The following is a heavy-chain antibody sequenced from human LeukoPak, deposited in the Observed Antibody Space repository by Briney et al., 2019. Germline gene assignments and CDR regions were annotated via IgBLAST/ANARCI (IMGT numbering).Heavy chain of an antibody. V-gene: IGHV3-64*01. CDR1: GFTFSSYA. CDR2: ISSNGGST. J-gene: IGHJ4*02. CDR3: ARDLGYQLPSPDY. D-gene: IGHD2-2*01. Sequence: GGSLRLSCAASGFTFSSYAMHWVRQAPGKGLEYVSAISSNGGSTYYANSVKGRFTVSRDNAKNSLYLQMNSLRAEDTAVYYCARDLGYQLPSPDYWGQGTLVTVSS.